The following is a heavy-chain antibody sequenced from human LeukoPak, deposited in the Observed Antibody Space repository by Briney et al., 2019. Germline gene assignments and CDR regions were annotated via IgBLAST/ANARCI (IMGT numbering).Heavy chain of an antibody. J-gene: IGHJ5*02. D-gene: IGHD3-22*01. Sequence: ASVKVSCKASGYTFNSHAISWVRQAPGQGLEWMGWISVSNGNTNYAQKLQGRVTMTTDTSTSTVYMGLRSLRSDDTAVYYCARDGRHRYYYDSSGFYGGWFDPWGQGTLVTVSS. V-gene: IGHV1-18*01. CDR3: ARDGRHRYYYDSSGFYGGWFDP. CDR1: GYTFNSHA. CDR2: ISVSNGNT.